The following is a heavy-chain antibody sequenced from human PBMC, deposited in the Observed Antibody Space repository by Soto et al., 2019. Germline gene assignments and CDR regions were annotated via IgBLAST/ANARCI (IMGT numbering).Heavy chain of an antibody. J-gene: IGHJ3*01. V-gene: IGHV3-30*03. CDR1: GFLFSSYG. D-gene: IGHD3-16*02. CDR2: ISFDGINK. CDR3: GATPSYDYVWGSYRYWGDAFDL. Sequence: ESGGGVVQPGRSLRLSCAASGFLFSSYGMHWVRQAPGKGLEWVAVISFDGINKYYTDSVKGRFTISRDNSKDTLYLHMNSLRPDDTAMYYCGATPSYDYVWGSYRYWGDAFDLWGQGTEVIVSS.